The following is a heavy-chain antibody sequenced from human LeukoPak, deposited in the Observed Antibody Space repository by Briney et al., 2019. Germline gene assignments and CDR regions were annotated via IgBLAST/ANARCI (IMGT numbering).Heavy chain of an antibody. CDR2: ISYDGSNK. CDR3: AKPRGFGELFFDY. J-gene: IGHJ4*02. V-gene: IGHV3-30*18. Sequence: GRSLRLSCAASGFTFSSYGMHWVRQAPGKGLEWVAVISYDGSNKYYADSVKGRFTISRDNPKNTLYLQMNSLRAEDTAVYYCAKPRGFGELFFDYWGQGTLVTVSS. CDR1: GFTFSSYG. D-gene: IGHD3-10*01.